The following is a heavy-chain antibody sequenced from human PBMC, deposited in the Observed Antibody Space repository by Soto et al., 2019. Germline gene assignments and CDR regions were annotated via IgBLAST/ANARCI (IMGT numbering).Heavy chain of an antibody. Sequence: EVQLVESGGGLVQPGGSLRLSCSASGFTFSSYDMHWVRQGPGKGLEWVSAIGTAGDTNYAGSVKGRFTISRENAKNSLYLQMNSLSAGDTAIYFCARAIGPTLFDYWGQGTLVTVSS. CDR2: IGTAGDT. V-gene: IGHV3-13*04. CDR1: GFTFSSYD. J-gene: IGHJ4*02. D-gene: IGHD3-22*01. CDR3: ARAIGPTLFDY.